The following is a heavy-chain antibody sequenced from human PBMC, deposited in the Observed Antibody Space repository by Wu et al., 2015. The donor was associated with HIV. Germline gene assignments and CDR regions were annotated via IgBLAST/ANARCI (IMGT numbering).Heavy chain of an antibody. J-gene: IGHJ5*02. CDR1: GGSLNNFY. D-gene: IGHD3-10*01. CDR3: ARLSTLLWGRGVQAGGFDP. V-gene: IGHV4-59*08. CDR2: MSYFGTT. Sequence: QVQLQESGPGMVKPSETVSLTCNVSGGSLNNFYWNWIRQSPGNTLEWIGYMSYFGTTILNPAFQSRVTISEDSSRNLFSLKLTSVTVADTAVYYCARLSTLLWGRGVQAGGFDPWGQGTLVTVSS.